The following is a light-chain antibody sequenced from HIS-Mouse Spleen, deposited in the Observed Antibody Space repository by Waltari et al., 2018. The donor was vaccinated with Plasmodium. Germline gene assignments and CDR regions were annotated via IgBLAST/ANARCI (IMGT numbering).Light chain of an antibody. CDR2: GAS. J-gene: IGKJ1*01. Sequence: EIVMTQSPATLSVSPGETATLSCRASQSVSSNLAWYQQKPGPAPRLVIYGASTRATSIPARFSGSGSGTEFTLTISSLQSEDFAVYYCQQYNNWAAWTFGQGTKVELK. CDR3: QQYNNWAAWT. CDR1: QSVSSN. V-gene: IGKV3-15*01.